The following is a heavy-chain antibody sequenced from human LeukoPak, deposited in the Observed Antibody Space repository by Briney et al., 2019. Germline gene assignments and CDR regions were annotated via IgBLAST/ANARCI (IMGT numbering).Heavy chain of an antibody. J-gene: IGHJ4*02. CDR1: GFTFDDYA. CDR2: ISWNSGSI. D-gene: IGHD2-15*01. Sequence: PGRSLRLSCAASGFTFDDYAMYWVRQAPGKGLEWVSGISWNSGSIGYADSVKGRFTISRDNAKNSLYLQMNSLRAEDTAVYYCAKEHRAAQVFEYWGQGTLVTVSS. V-gene: IGHV3-9*01. CDR3: AKEHRAAQVFEY.